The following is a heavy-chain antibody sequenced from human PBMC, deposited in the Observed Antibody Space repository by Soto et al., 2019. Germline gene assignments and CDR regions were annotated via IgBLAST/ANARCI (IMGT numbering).Heavy chain of an antibody. CDR1: GFTFSSYA. J-gene: IGHJ5*02. Sequence: GGSLRISCASSGFTFSSYAMSCVRQAPGKGLEWVSAISGSGGSTYYADSVKGRFTISRDNSKNTLYLQMNSLRAEDTAVYYCAKDYLQFPNWFDPWGQGTLVTVSS. CDR3: AKDYLQFPNWFDP. CDR2: ISGSGGST. D-gene: IGHD3-16*02. V-gene: IGHV3-23*01.